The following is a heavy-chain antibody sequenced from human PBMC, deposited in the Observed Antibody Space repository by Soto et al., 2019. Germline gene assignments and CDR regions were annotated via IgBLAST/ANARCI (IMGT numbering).Heavy chain of an antibody. Sequence: PSETLSLTCTVSGGSISSGGYYWSWIRQHPGKGLEWIGYIYYSGSTYYNPSLKSRVTISVDTSKNQFSLKLSSVTAADTAVYYCAIQPGTGSSYGYNNWFDPWGQGTLVTVSS. CDR3: AIQPGTGSSYGYNNWFDP. D-gene: IGHD5-18*01. CDR1: GGSISSGGYY. CDR2: IYYSGST. J-gene: IGHJ5*02. V-gene: IGHV4-31*03.